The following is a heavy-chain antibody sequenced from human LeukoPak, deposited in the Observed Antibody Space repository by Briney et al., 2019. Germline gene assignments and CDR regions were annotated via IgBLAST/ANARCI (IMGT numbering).Heavy chain of an antibody. CDR2: IWYDGSNK. D-gene: IGHD2-2*01. J-gene: IGHJ5*02. CDR1: GFTFSSYG. V-gene: IGHV3-33*01. Sequence: GGSLRLSCAASGFTFSSYGMHWVRQAPGKGLEWVAVIWYDGSNKYYADSVKGRFTISRDNSKNTLYLQMNSLRAEDTAVYYCARAEGYCSSTGCYWWFAPWGRGTLVTVSS. CDR3: ARAEGYCSSTGCYWWFAP.